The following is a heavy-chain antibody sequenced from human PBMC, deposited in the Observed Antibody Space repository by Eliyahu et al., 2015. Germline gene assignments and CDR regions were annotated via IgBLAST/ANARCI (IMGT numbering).Heavy chain of an antibody. CDR2: MSPANYDA. V-gene: IGHV5-51*03. CDR3: ARRPAITGAPFDI. CDR1: GYTFTXXW. D-gene: IGHD1-14*01. Sequence: EVQLVQSGGEVKKPGESLXIXCKAFGYTFTXXWIGWVRQMPGQGLEWMGIMSPANYDARDNPSFRGQVTISVDKSINTAYLQWSSLKASDTAMYYCARRPAITGAPFDIWGQGTMVTVSS. J-gene: IGHJ3*02.